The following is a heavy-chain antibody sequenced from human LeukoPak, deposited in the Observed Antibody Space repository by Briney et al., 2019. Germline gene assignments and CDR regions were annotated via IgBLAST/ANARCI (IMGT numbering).Heavy chain of an antibody. CDR1: GGSISGYY. J-gene: IGHJ4*02. CDR3: ARHSKIKTSPLNF. D-gene: IGHD5-24*01. Sequence: SETLYLTCTVSGGSISGYYWSWIRQPSGKGLEWIGYIHDSGTTNYNPSLRSRVAMSVDTSKNQFSLHLNSVIAADTAIYYCARHSKIKTSPLNFWGQGTLVTVSS. V-gene: IGHV4-59*08. CDR2: IHDSGTT.